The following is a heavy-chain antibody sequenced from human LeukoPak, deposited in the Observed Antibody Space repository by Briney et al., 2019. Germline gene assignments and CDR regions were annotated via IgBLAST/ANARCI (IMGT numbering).Heavy chain of an antibody. CDR3: ARRTENTIVGATTIRTVNAFDI. J-gene: IGHJ3*02. CDR1: GASISSDHW. V-gene: IGHV4-4*02. CDR2: INHSGST. D-gene: IGHD1-26*01. Sequence: SGTLSLTCAVSGASISSDHWWTWIRQPPGKGLEWIGEINHSGSTNYNPSLKSRVTISVDTSKNQFSLKLSSVTAADTAVYYCARRTENTIVGATTIRTVNAFDIWGQGTMVTVSS.